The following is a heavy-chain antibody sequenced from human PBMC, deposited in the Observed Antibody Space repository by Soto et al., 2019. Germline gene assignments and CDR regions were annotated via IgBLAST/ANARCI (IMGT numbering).Heavy chain of an antibody. CDR2: IKSKTDGGTT. CDR1: GFTFSNAW. J-gene: IGHJ6*02. V-gene: IGHV3-15*01. CDR3: TTPYGSGSNYGMDV. D-gene: IGHD3-10*01. Sequence: GGSLRLSCAASGFTFSNAWMSWVRQAPGKGLEWVGRIKSKTDGGTTDYAAPVKGRFTISRDDSKNTLYLQMNSLKTEDTAVYYCTTPYGSGSNYGMDVWGQGTTVTVSS.